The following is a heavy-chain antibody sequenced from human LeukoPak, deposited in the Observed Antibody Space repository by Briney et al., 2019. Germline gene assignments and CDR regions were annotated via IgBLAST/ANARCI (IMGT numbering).Heavy chain of an antibody. CDR1: GFTFSGSA. J-gene: IGHJ5*02. Sequence: GGSLKLSCAASGFTFSGSAMHWVRRASGKGLEWVGRIRSKANSYATAYAASVKGRFTISRDDSKNTAYLQMNSLKTEDTAVYYCTRPMYSSSFYGSFDPWGQGTLVTVSS. D-gene: IGHD6-6*01. CDR2: IRSKANSYAT. CDR3: TRPMYSSSFYGSFDP. V-gene: IGHV3-73*01.